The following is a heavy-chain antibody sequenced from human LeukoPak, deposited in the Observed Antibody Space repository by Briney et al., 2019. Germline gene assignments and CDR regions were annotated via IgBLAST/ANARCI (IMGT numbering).Heavy chain of an antibody. CDR2: INAGNGNT. CDR1: GYTFTSYA. Sequence: ASVKVSCKASGYTFTSYAMHWVRQAPGQRLEWMGWINAGNGNTNYAQKLQGRVTMTTDTSTSTAYMELRSLRSDDTAVYYCARGLLKGTMVRGVSTYYFDYWGQGTLVTVSS. J-gene: IGHJ4*02. V-gene: IGHV1-3*01. CDR3: ARGLLKGTMVRGVSTYYFDY. D-gene: IGHD3-10*01.